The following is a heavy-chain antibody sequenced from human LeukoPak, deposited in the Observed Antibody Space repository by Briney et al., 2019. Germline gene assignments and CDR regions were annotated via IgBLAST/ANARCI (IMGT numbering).Heavy chain of an antibody. Sequence: ASVKVSCKSSGYTFTSYAMNWVRQAPGQGLEWMGWINTNTGNPTYAQGFTGRFVFSLDTSVSTAYLQISSLKAEDTAVYYCARLHYYDSSGYSLLFDYWGQGTLVTVSS. CDR1: GYTFTSYA. J-gene: IGHJ4*02. D-gene: IGHD3-22*01. CDR2: INTNTGNP. CDR3: ARLHYYDSSGYSLLFDY. V-gene: IGHV7-4-1*02.